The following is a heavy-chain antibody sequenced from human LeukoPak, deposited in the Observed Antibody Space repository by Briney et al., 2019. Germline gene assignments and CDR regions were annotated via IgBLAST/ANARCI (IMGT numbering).Heavy chain of an antibody. J-gene: IGHJ4*02. D-gene: IGHD3-10*01. Sequence: ASVKVSCKASGYTSTGYYIHWVRQAPGQGLEWMGFINPNSGGTNYAQQFQGRVTMTRDTSISTAYMELSSLTSDDTAVYYCARDLEGYHYGSGNYPQWGQGTLVTVSS. V-gene: IGHV1-2*02. CDR1: GYTSTGYY. CDR3: ARDLEGYHYGSGNYPQ. CDR2: INPNSGGT.